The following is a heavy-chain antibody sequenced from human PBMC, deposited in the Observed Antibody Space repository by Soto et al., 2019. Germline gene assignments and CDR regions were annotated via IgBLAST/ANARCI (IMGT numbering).Heavy chain of an antibody. J-gene: IGHJ6*03. D-gene: IGHD6-6*01. CDR1: GFTFSDSI. Sequence: EVQLVESGGGLVQPGGSLKLSCAASGFTFSDSIISWVRQASGKGLEWVGRIRSKATSYATAYAASMKGRFTISRDDSKSTAFLQMNSLKTEDAAVYYCTFNVHGLYYVDVWGKGTTVTVSS. CDR2: IRSKATSYAT. V-gene: IGHV3-73*01. CDR3: TFNVHGLYYVDV.